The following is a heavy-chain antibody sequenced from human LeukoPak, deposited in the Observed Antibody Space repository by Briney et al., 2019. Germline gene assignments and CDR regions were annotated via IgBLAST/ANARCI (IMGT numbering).Heavy chain of an antibody. J-gene: IGHJ4*02. Sequence: PGGSLRLSCAASGFSVSNNYMSWVRQAPGKGLEWVSVIYSGGSTFYADSVKGRFTISRDNAKNSLYLQMNSLRAEDTALYYCARGTLKAAATDFDYWGQGTLVTVSS. CDR2: IYSGGST. CDR3: ARGTLKAAATDFDY. CDR1: GFSVSNNY. V-gene: IGHV3-53*01. D-gene: IGHD6-13*01.